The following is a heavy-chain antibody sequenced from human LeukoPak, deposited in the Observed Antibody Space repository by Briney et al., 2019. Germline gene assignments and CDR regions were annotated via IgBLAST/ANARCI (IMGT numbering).Heavy chain of an antibody. CDR2: ISYDGSNK. Sequence: GGSLRLSCAASGFTFSDCGMHWVRQAPGKGLEWVAVISYDGSNKYYADSVKGRFTISRDNSKNTLYLQMNSLRAEDTAVYYCASPLHDFWSGYYTSGSAFDIWGQGTMVTVSS. V-gene: IGHV3-30*03. CDR1: GFTFSDCG. CDR3: ASPLHDFWSGYYTSGSAFDI. J-gene: IGHJ3*02. D-gene: IGHD3-3*01.